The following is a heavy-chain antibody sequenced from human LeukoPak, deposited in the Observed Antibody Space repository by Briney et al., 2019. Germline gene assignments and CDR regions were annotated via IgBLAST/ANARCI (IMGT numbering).Heavy chain of an antibody. CDR1: GFTFEDYG. Sequence: GGSLRLSCEASGFTFEDYGMTWVRQRPGKGLEYVCEINWNGDNPVYENSLRGRFTISRDNAKNTLYLQMNSLRDEDTAVYYCTRADTGRLHGLDIRGQGTRVTVSS. J-gene: IGHJ3*02. CDR2: INWNGDNP. V-gene: IGHV3-20*04. D-gene: IGHD5-18*01. CDR3: TRADTGRLHGLDI.